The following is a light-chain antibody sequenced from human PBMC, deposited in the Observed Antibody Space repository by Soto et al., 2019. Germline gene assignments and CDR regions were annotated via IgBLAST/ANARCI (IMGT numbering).Light chain of an antibody. CDR2: AAP. Sequence: DIQLTQSPSFLSAPVGDRATITCRASQGISTFLAWYQQKPGKAPKLLIYAAPILQSGVPSRFRGSGSGTDFTLTISRLQPEDFATYFCQQLNSYPLTFGGGTKVDIK. V-gene: IGKV1-9*01. CDR3: QQLNSYPLT. J-gene: IGKJ4*01. CDR1: QGISTF.